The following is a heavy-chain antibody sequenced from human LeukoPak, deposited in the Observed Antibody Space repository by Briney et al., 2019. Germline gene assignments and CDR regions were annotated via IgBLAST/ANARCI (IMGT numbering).Heavy chain of an antibody. V-gene: IGHV3-72*01. D-gene: IGHD3-10*01. Sequence: PGGSLRLSCAASGFTFSDHFMDWVRQAPGKGLEWIGRIRNKANSYTTEYAASVRGRFTISREDSKNSLYLQMNSLKTEDTAVYYCARDLSMGRELGYWGQGTLVTVSS. CDR2: IRNKANSYTT. CDR3: ARDLSMGRELGY. CDR1: GFTFSDHF. J-gene: IGHJ4*02.